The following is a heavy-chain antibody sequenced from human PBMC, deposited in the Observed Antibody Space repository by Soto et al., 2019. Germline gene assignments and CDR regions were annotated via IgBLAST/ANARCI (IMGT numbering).Heavy chain of an antibody. Sequence: QVQLVESGGGLVKPGGSLRLSCAASGFTFSDYYMSWIRQAPGKGLEWLSYISSSSSYTNYADSVKGRFTISRDNAKNSLYLQMNSLRAEDSAVYYCARPISFFDSYDFAYWGQGTPVTVSS. V-gene: IGHV3-11*05. CDR3: ARPISFFDSYDFAY. J-gene: IGHJ4*02. CDR1: GFTFSDYY. D-gene: IGHD3-9*01. CDR2: ISSSSSYT.